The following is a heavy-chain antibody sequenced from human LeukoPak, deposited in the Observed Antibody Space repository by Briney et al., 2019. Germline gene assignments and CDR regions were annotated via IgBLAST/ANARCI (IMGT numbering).Heavy chain of an antibody. CDR2: IGGSGSST. J-gene: IGHJ4*02. CDR1: GFTFNNYA. CDR3: AKYSARYSYGSGYFDY. D-gene: IGHD5-18*01. Sequence: GGSLRLSCAASGFTFNNYAMSWVSQAPGKGLEWVSAIGGSGSSTYYTDSVKGRFTISRDNSKNTLYLQMNSLRAEDTAVYYCAKYSARYSYGSGYFDYWGQGTLVTVSS. V-gene: IGHV3-23*01.